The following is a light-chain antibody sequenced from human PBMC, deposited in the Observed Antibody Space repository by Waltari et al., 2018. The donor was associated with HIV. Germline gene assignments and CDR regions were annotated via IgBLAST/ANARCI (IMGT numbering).Light chain of an antibody. CDR3: QQTYTNPLT. CDR2: DVF. CDR1: QTVSTK. V-gene: IGKV1-39*01. J-gene: IGKJ3*01. Sequence: DIQMTQSPSSLSASVGDRVTITCRASQTVSTKLHWYQQKPGKAPKVLIYDVFNLQSGVPSRFSGSGSKTEFTLTISSLQPDDFASYFCQQTYTNPLTFGPGTKVDVK.